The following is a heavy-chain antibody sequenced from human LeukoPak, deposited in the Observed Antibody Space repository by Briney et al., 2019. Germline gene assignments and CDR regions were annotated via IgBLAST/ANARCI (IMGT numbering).Heavy chain of an antibody. V-gene: IGHV3-74*01. CDR2: INSDGSIT. D-gene: IGHD3-3*01. J-gene: IGHJ6*02. Sequence: PGGSLRLSCAASGFTFSSYWMHWVRQAPGKGLVWVSRINSDGSITSYADSVKGRFTISRDNAKNTLYLQMNSLRAEDTAVYYCARGGFWSGYYPYYYYGVDVWGQGTTVTVSS. CDR1: GFTFSSYW. CDR3: ARGGFWSGYYPYYYYGVDV.